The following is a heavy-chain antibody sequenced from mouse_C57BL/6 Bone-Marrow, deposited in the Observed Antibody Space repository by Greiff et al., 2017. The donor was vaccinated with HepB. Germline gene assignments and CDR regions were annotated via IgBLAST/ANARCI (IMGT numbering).Heavy chain of an antibody. V-gene: IGHV1-85*01. D-gene: IGHD2-5*01. J-gene: IGHJ3*01. CDR1: GYTFTSYD. Sequence: VQLQQSGPELVKPGASVKLSCKASGYTFTSYDINWVKQRPGQGLEWIGWIYPRDGSTKYNEKFKGKATLTVDTSSSTAYMELHSLTSEDSAVYFCAIPYSNYFAWFAYWGQGTLVTVSA. CDR2: IYPRDGST. CDR3: AIPYSNYFAWFAY.